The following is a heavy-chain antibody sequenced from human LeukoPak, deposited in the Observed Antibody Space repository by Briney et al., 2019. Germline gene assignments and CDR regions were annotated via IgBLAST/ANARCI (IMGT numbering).Heavy chain of an antibody. Sequence: SETLSLTCTVSGGSISSYYWSWIRQPPGKGLEWIGYIYYSGSTNYNPSLKSRVTISVDTSKDQFSLKLSSVTAADTAVYYCARASVGFQMIWGQGTLVTVSS. CDR3: ARASVGFQMI. V-gene: IGHV4-59*01. CDR2: IYYSGST. D-gene: IGHD3-16*01. J-gene: IGHJ4*02. CDR1: GGSISSYY.